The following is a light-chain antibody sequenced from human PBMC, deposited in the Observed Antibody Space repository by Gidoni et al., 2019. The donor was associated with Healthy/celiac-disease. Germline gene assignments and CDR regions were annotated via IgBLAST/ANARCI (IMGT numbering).Light chain of an antibody. V-gene: IGKV1-12*01. CDR1: QVISSW. J-gene: IGKJ2*01. CDR3: QQANSFPYT. Sequence: DIQMTQSPSSGSASVGDRVTITCRASQVISSWLDWYQQKPGKAPKLLIYAASSLQSGVPSRFSGSGSGTDFTLTISSLQPEDFATYYFQQANSFPYTFXQXTKLEIK. CDR2: AAS.